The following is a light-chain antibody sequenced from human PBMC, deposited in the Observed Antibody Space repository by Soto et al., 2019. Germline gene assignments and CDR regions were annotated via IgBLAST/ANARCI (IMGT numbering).Light chain of an antibody. J-gene: IGKJ1*01. V-gene: IGKV1-5*03. CDR2: KAS. CDR3: IQHDTYWT. CDR1: QSISDW. Sequence: DIQMTQSPSTLSPSLGDSVTITCRASQSISDWLAWYQQKPGKAPKLLIYKASSLQSGVQSRFSGGGSETEFTLTIRSLQPDDFATYYCIQHDTYWTCGQGTKVDIK.